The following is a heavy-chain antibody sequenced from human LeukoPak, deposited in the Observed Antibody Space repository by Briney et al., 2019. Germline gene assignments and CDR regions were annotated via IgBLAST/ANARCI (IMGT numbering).Heavy chain of an antibody. J-gene: IGHJ4*02. CDR1: GFTFSSYG. CDR2: ISYDGSNK. D-gene: IGHD2-15*01. CDR3: AKDRQSRWLGSRTDY. Sequence: GGSLRLSCAASGFTFSSYGMHWVRQAPGKGLEWVAVISYDGSNKYYADSVKGRFTISRDNSKNTLYLQMNGLRAEDTAVYYCAKDRQSRWLGSRTDYWGQGTLVTVSS. V-gene: IGHV3-30*18.